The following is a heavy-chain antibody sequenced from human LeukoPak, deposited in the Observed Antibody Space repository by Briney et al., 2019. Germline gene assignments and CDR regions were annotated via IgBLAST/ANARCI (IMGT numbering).Heavy chain of an antibody. J-gene: IGHJ6*03. CDR3: ARGDSSSWHYYYMDV. V-gene: IGHV4-59*01. Sequence: SETLSLTCTVSGGSISSYYWSWIRQPPGKGLEWIGYIYYSGSTNYNPSLKSRVTISVDTSKNQFSLKLSSVTAADTAVYYCARGDSSSWHYYYMDVWGKGTTVTVSS. CDR1: GGSISSYY. D-gene: IGHD6-6*01. CDR2: IYYSGST.